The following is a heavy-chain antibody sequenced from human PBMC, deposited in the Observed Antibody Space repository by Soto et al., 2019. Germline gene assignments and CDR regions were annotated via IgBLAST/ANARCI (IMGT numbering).Heavy chain of an antibody. CDR3: AGASDSTWYNWLDP. CDR2: IIPTFGTT. CDR1: GGNFSSNG. Sequence: QVQLVQSGAEVKKPGSSVKVSCKAPGGNFSSNGISWVRQAPGQGLEFMGGIIPTFGTTNYAHKFRGRVTITADESTGTAYMELSSLRSDDTAVYYCAGASDSTWYNWLDPWGQGTLVTVSS. D-gene: IGHD5-18*01. V-gene: IGHV1-69*01. J-gene: IGHJ5*02.